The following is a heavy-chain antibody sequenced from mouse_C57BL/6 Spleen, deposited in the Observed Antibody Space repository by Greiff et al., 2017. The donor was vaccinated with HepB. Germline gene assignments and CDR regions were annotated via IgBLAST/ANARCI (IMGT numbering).Heavy chain of an antibody. V-gene: IGHV1-52*01. D-gene: IGHD1-1*01. CDR1: GYTFTSYW. CDR3: ARGAITTVVATGGAMDY. Sequence: QVQLQQPGAELVRPGSSVKLSCKASGYTFTSYWMHWVKQRPIHGLEWIGNIDPSDSETHYNQKFKDKATLTVDKSSSTAYMQLSSLTSEDSAVYYCARGAITTVVATGGAMDYWGQGTSVTVSS. J-gene: IGHJ4*01. CDR2: IDPSDSET.